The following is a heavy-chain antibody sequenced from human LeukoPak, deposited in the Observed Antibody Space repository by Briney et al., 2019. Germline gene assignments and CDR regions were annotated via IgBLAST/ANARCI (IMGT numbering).Heavy chain of an antibody. CDR3: ARAGLLRYMDV. J-gene: IGHJ6*03. CDR1: GGSISSGSYC. V-gene: IGHV4-61*02. CDR2: IYTSGST. Sequence: PSQTLSLTCFVSGGSISSGSYCWSWTRQPAGKGLEWIGRIYTSGSTNYNPSLYSRVTISVDTSKNQFSLQLSSVTAADTAVYYCARAGLLRYMDVWGKGTTVTVSS.